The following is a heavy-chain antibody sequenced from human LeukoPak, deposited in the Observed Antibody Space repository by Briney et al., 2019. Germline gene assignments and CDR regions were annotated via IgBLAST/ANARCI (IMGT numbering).Heavy chain of an antibody. CDR2: IKTDGTKK. Sequence: GGSLRLSCAASGFTFSSYWLSWVRQAPGKGLEWVANIKTDGTKKYYVDSVKGRFTIPRDNAKNSLYLQMNSLRAEDTAVYYCARDGIDGFIDYWGQGTLVTVSS. CDR3: ARDGIDGFIDY. D-gene: IGHD5-24*01. CDR1: GFTFSSYW. V-gene: IGHV3-7*01. J-gene: IGHJ4*02.